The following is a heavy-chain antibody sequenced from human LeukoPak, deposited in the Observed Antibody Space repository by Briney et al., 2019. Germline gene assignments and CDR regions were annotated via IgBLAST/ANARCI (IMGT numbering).Heavy chain of an antibody. CDR1: GGSISSYY. CDR2: IYTSGST. J-gene: IGHJ6*03. CDR3: ARETSIVVVPAAILASHEYYYYYYMDV. V-gene: IGHV4-4*07. D-gene: IGHD2-2*02. Sequence: SETLSLTRTVSGGSISSYYWSWIRQPAGKGLEWIGRIYTSGSTNYNPSLKSRVTMSVDTSKNQFSLKLSSVTAADTAVYYCARETSIVVVPAAILASHEYYYYYYMDVWGKGTTVTVSS.